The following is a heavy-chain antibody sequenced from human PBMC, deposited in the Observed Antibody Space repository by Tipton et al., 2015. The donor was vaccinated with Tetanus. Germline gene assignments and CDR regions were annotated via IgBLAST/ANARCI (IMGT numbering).Heavy chain of an antibody. CDR3: ARDLKGYCSGGSCAYYYGMDV. V-gene: IGHV1-2*04. CDR1: GYTFTGYY. D-gene: IGHD2-15*01. Sequence: QLVQSGAEVKKPGASVKVSCKASGYTFTGYYMHWVRQAPGQGLEWMGWINPNSGGTNYAQKFQGWVTMTRDTSISTAYMELSRLRSDDTAVYYCARDLKGYCSGGSCAYYYGMDVWGQGTTVTVSS. J-gene: IGHJ6*02. CDR2: INPNSGGT.